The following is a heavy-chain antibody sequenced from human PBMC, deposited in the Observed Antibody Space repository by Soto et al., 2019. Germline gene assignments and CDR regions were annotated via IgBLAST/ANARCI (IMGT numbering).Heavy chain of an antibody. CDR2: INAGNGNT. CDR3: ARGSDYYDSSGYYSY. Sequence: ASVKVSCKASGYTFTSYAMHWVRQAPGQRLEWMGWINAGNGNTKYSQKFQGRVTITRDTSASTAYMELSSLRSEDTAVYYCARGSDYYDSSGYYSYWGQGTLVTVSS. CDR1: GYTFTSYA. V-gene: IGHV1-3*01. J-gene: IGHJ4*02. D-gene: IGHD3-22*01.